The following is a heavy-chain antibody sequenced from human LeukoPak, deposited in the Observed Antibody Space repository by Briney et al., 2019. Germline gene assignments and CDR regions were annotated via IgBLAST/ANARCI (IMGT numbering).Heavy chain of an antibody. CDR1: GFTVSSNY. CDR2: IYSGGST. D-gene: IGHD6-6*01. V-gene: IGHV3-66*01. J-gene: IGHJ4*02. Sequence: SGGSLRLSCAASGFTVSSNYMSWVRQAPGKGLEWVSVIYSGGSTYYADSVKGRFTISRDNAKNSLYLQMNSLRAEDTAVYYCAISSSDYFDYWGQGTLVTVSS. CDR3: AISSSDYFDY.